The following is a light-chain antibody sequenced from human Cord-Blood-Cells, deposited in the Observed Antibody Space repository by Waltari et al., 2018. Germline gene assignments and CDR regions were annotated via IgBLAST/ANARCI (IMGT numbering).Light chain of an antibody. CDR2: DGS. V-gene: IGLV2-23*01. CDR3: CSYAGSSTWV. J-gene: IGLJ3*02. CDR1: SSDVGGYNL. Sequence: QSALTQPASVSGSPGQSITISCTGTSSDVGGYNLVSWYQQHPGKAPKPMIYDGSNRPSGVSNRFSVSKAGNTASLTSSGLQAEDEVDYYCCSYAGSSTWVFGGGTKLAV.